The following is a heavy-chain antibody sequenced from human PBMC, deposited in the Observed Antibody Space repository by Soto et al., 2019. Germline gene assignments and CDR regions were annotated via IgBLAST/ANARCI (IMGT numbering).Heavy chain of an antibody. J-gene: IGHJ3*02. CDR3: AREIGDGYCSGGRCYDAFDI. Sequence: ASVKVSCKASGHTFTSYDISWVRQATGQGLEWMGWTNPKSGDTGYAQKFQGRVTLTRNTSVTTAYMELGSLRSEDTAVYYCAREIGDGYCSGGRCYDAFDIWGQGTMVTVSS. V-gene: IGHV1-8*01. D-gene: IGHD2-15*01. CDR1: GHTFTSYD. CDR2: TNPKSGDT.